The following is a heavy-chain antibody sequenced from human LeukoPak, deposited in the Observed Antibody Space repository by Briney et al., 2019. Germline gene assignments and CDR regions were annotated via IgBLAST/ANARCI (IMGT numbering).Heavy chain of an antibody. CDR1: GFTVSSNY. D-gene: IGHD2-21*02. V-gene: IGHV3-66*01. Sequence: GGSLRLSCAASGFTVSSNYMSWVRQAPGKGLEWVSVIYSRGSTYYADSVKGRFTISRDNSKNTLYLQMNSLRAEDTAVYYCARGEVVTATEDDDYWGQGTLVTVSS. CDR3: ARGEVVTATEDDDY. CDR2: IYSRGST. J-gene: IGHJ4*02.